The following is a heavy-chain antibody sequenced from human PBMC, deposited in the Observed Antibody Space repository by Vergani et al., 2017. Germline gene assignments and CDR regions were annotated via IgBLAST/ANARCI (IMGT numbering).Heavy chain of an antibody. V-gene: IGHV1-46*02. CDR3: ARSIGYCAGATCRAYYFDH. D-gene: IGHD2-21*01. J-gene: IGHJ5*02. CDR1: GYLFKNYY. Sequence: VQLVQSGAEVRKPGASVTVSCTASGYLFKNYYIHWLRQAPGQAFEWMGILNPTTGHTTSAQKSMGRVDMTRDPSTDTSTRTVQVNLSSLRSEDTAVYYCARSIGYCAGATCRAYYFDHWGQGTRVTVSS. CDR2: LNPTTGHT.